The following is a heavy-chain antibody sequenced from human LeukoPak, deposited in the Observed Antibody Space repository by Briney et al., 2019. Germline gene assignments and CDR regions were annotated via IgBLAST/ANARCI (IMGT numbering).Heavy chain of an antibody. CDR1: GFTFSSYE. V-gene: IGHV3-48*03. Sequence: GGSLRLSCAASGFTFSSYEMNWVRQAPGKGLEWVSYISSSGSTIYYADSVKGRFTISRDNAKNSLYLQMNSLRAEDTAVYYCASSFGGSYYPREYYFDYWGQGTLVTVSS. CDR3: ASSFGGSYYPREYYFDY. J-gene: IGHJ4*02. CDR2: ISSSGSTI. D-gene: IGHD1-26*01.